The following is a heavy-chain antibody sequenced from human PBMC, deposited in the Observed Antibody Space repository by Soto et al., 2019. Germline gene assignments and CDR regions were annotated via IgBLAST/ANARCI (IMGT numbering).Heavy chain of an antibody. D-gene: IGHD5-18*01. Sequence: EVQLVESGGGLVKPGGSLRLSCAGSGFTFSNVWMTWARQAPGKGLEWVGHIKTKADGETADYTAPVKGRFTISRDDSQNTLYLQMNNLRTEDTAVYYCSTDAFARGYYYGYDYWGQGTLVTVSS. J-gene: IGHJ4*02. CDR3: STDAFARGYYYGYDY. CDR1: GFTFSNVW. V-gene: IGHV3-15*07. CDR2: IKTKADGETA.